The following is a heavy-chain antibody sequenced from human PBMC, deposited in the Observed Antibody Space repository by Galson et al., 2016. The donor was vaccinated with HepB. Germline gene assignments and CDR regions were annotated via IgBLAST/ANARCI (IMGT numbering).Heavy chain of an antibody. V-gene: IGHV3-7*01. CDR1: GFTFRSYW. CDR2: INQDGIEK. D-gene: IGHD4-17*01. Sequence: SLRLSCATSGFTFRSYWMTWVRQAPGKGLEWVANINQDGIEKYYVGSVEGRFTISRDNAKKSLYLQMDSLRAEDTAVYYCARSGEPSWGQGTLVTVSS. J-gene: IGHJ5*02. CDR3: ARSGEPS.